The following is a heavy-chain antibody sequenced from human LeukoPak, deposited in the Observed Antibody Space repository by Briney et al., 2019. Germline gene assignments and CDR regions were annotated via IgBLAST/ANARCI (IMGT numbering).Heavy chain of an antibody. J-gene: IGHJ4*02. CDR3: AKEGGYSSSLDY. CDR2: IGGSGSA. D-gene: IGHD6-13*01. CDR1: GLSFSSNA. V-gene: IGHV3-23*01. Sequence: PGGSLRLSCAGSGLSFSSNAMSWVRQAPGKGLEWVSAIGGSGSAYYADSVKGRFTISRDNAKNSLYLQMNSLRAEDTALYYCAKEGGYSSSLDYWGQGTLVTVSS.